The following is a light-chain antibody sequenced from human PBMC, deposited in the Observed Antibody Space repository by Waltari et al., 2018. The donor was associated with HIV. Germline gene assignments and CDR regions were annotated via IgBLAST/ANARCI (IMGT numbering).Light chain of an antibody. CDR1: TSDVGGSNS. CDR2: DVS. CDR3: SSYTNSATVV. V-gene: IGLV2-14*03. J-gene: IGLJ2*01. Sequence: QSALTQPASVSGSPGQSITIPCTGTTSDVGGSNSVSWYQQHPAKAPKLVILDVSNRPSGVSNRFSGSKSGNTASLTISGLQAEDEAYYYCSSYTNSATVVFGGGTKVTVL.